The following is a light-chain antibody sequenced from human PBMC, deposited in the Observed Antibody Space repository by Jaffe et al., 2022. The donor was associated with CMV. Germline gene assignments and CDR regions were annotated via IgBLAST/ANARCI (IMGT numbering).Light chain of an antibody. J-gene: IGKJ5*01. CDR3: QQYDSSPIT. CDR2: GAS. Sequence: EIVLTQSPGTLSLSPGERATLSCRASQSVSRNYLAWYQQKPGQAPRLLIYGASSRATGIPDRFSGSGSGTDFTLTISRLEPEDFAVYYCQQYDSSPITFGQGTRLEIK. CDR1: QSVSRNY. V-gene: IGKV3-20*01.